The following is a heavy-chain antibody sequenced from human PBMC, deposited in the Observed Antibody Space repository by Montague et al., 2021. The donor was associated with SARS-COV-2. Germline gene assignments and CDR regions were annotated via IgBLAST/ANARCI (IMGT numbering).Heavy chain of an antibody. D-gene: IGHD6-13*01. CDR1: GDSVSSNSAA. Sequence: CAISGDSVSSNSAAWNWIRQSPSRGLEWLGRTYYRYKWYNDYAVSVKSRITINPDTSKNQFSLQLNSVTPEDTAVYYCASGRMVPYSSSWTTLYYYYGMDVWGQGTTVTVSS. J-gene: IGHJ6*02. CDR2: TYYRYKWYN. V-gene: IGHV6-1*01. CDR3: ASGRMVPYSSSWTTLYYYYGMDV.